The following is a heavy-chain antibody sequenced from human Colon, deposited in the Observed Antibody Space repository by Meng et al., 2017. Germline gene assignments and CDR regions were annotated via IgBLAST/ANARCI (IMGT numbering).Heavy chain of an antibody. Sequence: QVQLVQSGAEVRQPGAPVKVTCKASGYTFTSSDINWVRQATGRGLEWLGWMNPNNGNTGSAQKFQGRVSMTRDTSIGTAYMELSGLTSEDTAVYYCARTAMLDSWGQGTLVTVSS. D-gene: IGHD2-2*01. CDR2: MNPNNGNT. CDR1: GYTFTSSD. CDR3: ARTAMLDS. V-gene: IGHV1-8*01. J-gene: IGHJ5*01.